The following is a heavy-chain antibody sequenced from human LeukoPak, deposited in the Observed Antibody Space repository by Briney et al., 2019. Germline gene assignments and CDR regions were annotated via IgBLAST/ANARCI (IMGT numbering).Heavy chain of an antibody. Sequence: PSETLSLTCAVYGGSFSGYYWSWIRQPPGKGLEWIGEINHSGSTNYNPSLKSRVTISVDTSKNQFSLKLSSVIAADTAVYYCARGGAVAARRSWAFDIWGQGTMVTVSS. CDR3: ARGGAVAARRSWAFDI. D-gene: IGHD6-19*01. CDR2: INHSGST. V-gene: IGHV4-34*01. J-gene: IGHJ3*02. CDR1: GGSFSGYY.